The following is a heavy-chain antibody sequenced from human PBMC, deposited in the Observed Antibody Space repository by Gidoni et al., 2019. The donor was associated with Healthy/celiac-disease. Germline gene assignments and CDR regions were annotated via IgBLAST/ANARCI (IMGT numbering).Heavy chain of an antibody. D-gene: IGHD6-13*01. V-gene: IGHV1-3*01. CDR3: ARDRWHSSSQFDP. CDR2: INAGNGNT. J-gene: IGHJ5*02. CDR1: GYTFTSYA. Sequence: QVQLVQSGAEVKKPGASVKVSCKASGYTFTSYAMHWVRQAPGQRLEWMGWINAGNGNTKYSQKFQGRVTITRDTSASTAYMELSSLRSEDTAVDYCARDRWHSSSQFDPWGQGTLVTVSS.